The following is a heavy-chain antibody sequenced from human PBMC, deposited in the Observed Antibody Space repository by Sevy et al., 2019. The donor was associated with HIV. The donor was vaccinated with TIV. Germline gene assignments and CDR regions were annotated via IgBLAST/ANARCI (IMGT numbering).Heavy chain of an antibody. CDR3: AKVLHIVEVPAAIDYYYGMDV. Sequence: LSLTCAASGFTFSTYGMHWVRQAPGRGLEWVAFMRFDGTIKYHRDSVKGRFSISRDNSKNTLYLQMNSLRVEDTAVYFCAKVLHIVEVPAAIDYYYGMDVWGQGTTVTVSS. J-gene: IGHJ6*02. V-gene: IGHV3-30*02. CDR1: GFTFSTYG. D-gene: IGHD2-2*01. CDR2: MRFDGTIK.